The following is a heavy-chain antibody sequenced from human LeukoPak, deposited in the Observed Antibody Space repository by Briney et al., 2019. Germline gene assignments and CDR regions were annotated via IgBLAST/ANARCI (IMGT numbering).Heavy chain of an antibody. J-gene: IGHJ3*02. CDR1: GYSISSGYY. CDR3: ARGNYDILTAYYNAFDI. D-gene: IGHD3-9*01. Sequence: SETLSLTCAVSGYSISSGYYWGWIRQPPGKGLEWIGSIFHSGNTNYNPSLKSRVTISVDTSKNQFSLKLNSVTAADTAVYYCARGNYDILTAYYNAFDIWGQGTMVTVSS. CDR2: IFHSGNT. V-gene: IGHV4-38-2*01.